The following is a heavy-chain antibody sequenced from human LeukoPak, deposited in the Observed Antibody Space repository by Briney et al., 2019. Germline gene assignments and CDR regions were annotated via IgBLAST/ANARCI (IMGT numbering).Heavy chain of an antibody. CDR3: AKDIKWGYYYGMDV. V-gene: IGHV3-48*03. CDR2: ISSSGSTV. Sequence: GGSLRLSCAASGFTFSSYEMNWVRQAPGKGLEWVSYISSSGSTVYYADSVKGRFTISRDNAKNSLYLQMNSLRAEDTALYYCAKDIKWGYYYGMDVWGQGTTVTVSS. D-gene: IGHD5-12*01. CDR1: GFTFSSYE. J-gene: IGHJ6*02.